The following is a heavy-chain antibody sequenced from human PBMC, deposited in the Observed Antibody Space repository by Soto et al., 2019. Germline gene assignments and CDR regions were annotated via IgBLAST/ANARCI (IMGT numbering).Heavy chain of an antibody. V-gene: IGHV3-23*05. J-gene: IGHJ4*02. CDR2: SFSSGGT. CDR1: GFTLDKYT. Sequence: GGSLRLSCAAFGFTLDKYTMGWVRQAPGKGLEWVAESFSSGGTQYADSVKGRFTISRDNSRNRVFLKMNGLRVEATPLYYCARAREPDGIWTFDSGGKGALVTVSS. D-gene: IGHD3-9*01. CDR3: ARAREPDGIWTFDS.